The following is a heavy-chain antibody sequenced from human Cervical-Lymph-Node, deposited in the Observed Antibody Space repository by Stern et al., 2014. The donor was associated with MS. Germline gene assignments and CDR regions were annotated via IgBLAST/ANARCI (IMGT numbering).Heavy chain of an antibody. CDR1: GFTFSSYG. V-gene: IGHV3-33*01. CDR3: ARDCKLRYYYYGMDV. D-gene: IGHD1-26*01. CDR2: IWYDGSNK. Sequence: VQLVESGGGVVQPGRSPRLSCAASGFTFSSYGMHWVRQAPGKGLEWVAVIWYDGSNKYYADSVKGRFTISRDNSKNTLYLQMNSLRAEDTAVYYCARDCKLRYYYYGMDVWGQGTTVTVSS. J-gene: IGHJ6*02.